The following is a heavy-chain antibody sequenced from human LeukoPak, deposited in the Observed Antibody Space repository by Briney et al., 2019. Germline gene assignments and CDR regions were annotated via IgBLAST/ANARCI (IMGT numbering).Heavy chain of an antibody. Sequence: SVKVSCKVSGGTFSSYEINWVRQAPGQGPEWMGGILPIFGTPKYNQKLQGRVTIIADESTSSVYMDLTNLVSEDTAVYYCARARGSFPDAFDFWGQGTMVIVSS. CDR2: ILPIFGTP. D-gene: IGHD1-26*01. J-gene: IGHJ3*01. V-gene: IGHV1-69*13. CDR1: GGTFSSYE. CDR3: ARARGSFPDAFDF.